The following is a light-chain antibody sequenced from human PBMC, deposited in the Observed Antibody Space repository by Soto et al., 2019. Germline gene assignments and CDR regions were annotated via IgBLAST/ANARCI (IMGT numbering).Light chain of an antibody. CDR3: QTWDTDIVI. V-gene: IGLV4-69*01. CDR2: INTDGSH. J-gene: IGLJ2*01. CDR1: SGHSTYA. Sequence: QPVLTQSPSASASLGASVKLTCTLSSGHSTYAIAWHQQQPEKGPRYLMKINTDGSHNKGDGIPDRFSGSSSGAERYLTISSLQSEDEADYYCQTWDTDIVIFGGGTQLTVL.